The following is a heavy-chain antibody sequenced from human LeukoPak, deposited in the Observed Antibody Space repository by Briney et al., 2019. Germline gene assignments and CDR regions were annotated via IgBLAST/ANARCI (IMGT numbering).Heavy chain of an antibody. Sequence: GGSLRLSCEASGLTFSNFAMTWIRQAPGKGLEWVSAISGSGENTHYADSVQGRFIISRGNSKKTMYLQMNSLRGEDTAVYYCAKGSTYFYGSGTTDDAFDIWGQGTMVTVSS. CDR2: ISGSGENT. V-gene: IGHV3-23*01. D-gene: IGHD3-10*01. CDR3: AKGSTYFYGSGTTDDAFDI. J-gene: IGHJ3*02. CDR1: GLTFSNFA.